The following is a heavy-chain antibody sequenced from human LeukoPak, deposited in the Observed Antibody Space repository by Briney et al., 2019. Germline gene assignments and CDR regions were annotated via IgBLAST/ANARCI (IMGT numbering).Heavy chain of an antibody. CDR2: IYTSGGT. CDR1: GFTFSSYA. Sequence: TGGSLRLSCAASGFTFSSYALSWIRQPAGKGLEWIGRIYTSGGTNYNPSLKSRVTMSVDTSKNQFSLKLSSVTAADTAVYYCAREGGYCSSTSCYTHAFDIWGQGTMVTVSS. V-gene: IGHV4-4*07. J-gene: IGHJ3*02. D-gene: IGHD2-2*02. CDR3: AREGGYCSSTSCYTHAFDI.